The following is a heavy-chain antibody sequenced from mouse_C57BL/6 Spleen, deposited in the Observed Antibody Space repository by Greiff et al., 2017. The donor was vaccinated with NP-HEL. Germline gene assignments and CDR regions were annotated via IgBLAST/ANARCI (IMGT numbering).Heavy chain of an antibody. CDR2: INPGSGGT. CDR1: GYAFTNYL. Sequence: QVQLQQSGAELVRPGPSVKVSCKASGYAFTNYLIEWVKQRPGQGLEWIGVINPGSGGTNYNEKFKGKATLTADKSSSTAYMQLSSLTSEDSAVYFCARDGNSWYFDVWGTGTTVTVSS. CDR3: ARDGNSWYFDV. V-gene: IGHV1-54*01. D-gene: IGHD2-1*01. J-gene: IGHJ1*03.